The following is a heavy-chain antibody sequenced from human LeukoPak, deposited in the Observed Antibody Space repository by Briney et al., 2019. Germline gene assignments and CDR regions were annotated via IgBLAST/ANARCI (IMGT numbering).Heavy chain of an antibody. V-gene: IGHV3-48*04. CDR3: ASELGMAGFGY. J-gene: IGHJ4*02. Sequence: GGSLRLSCAASGFTFSSYWMHWVRQAPGKGLEWVSYISSSGSTIYYADSVKGRFTISRDNAKNSLYLQMNSLRAEDTAVCYCASELGMAGFGYWGQGTLVTVSS. CDR1: GFTFSSYW. D-gene: IGHD7-27*01. CDR2: ISSSGSTI.